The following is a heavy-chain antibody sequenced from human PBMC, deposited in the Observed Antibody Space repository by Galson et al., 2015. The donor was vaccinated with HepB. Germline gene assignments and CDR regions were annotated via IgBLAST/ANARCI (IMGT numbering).Heavy chain of an antibody. D-gene: IGHD3-16*01. V-gene: IGHV1-46*01. CDR2: LNPSGGST. CDR1: GYTFTRYY. Sequence: SVKVSCKASGYTFTRYYIHWVRQAPGRGFEWMGILNPSGGSTTYAQKFQGRVTMTRDTSTGTVYMELTSLTSEDTALYYCARGGGMTNWFDPWGQGTLVTVSS. J-gene: IGHJ5*02. CDR3: ARGGGMTNWFDP.